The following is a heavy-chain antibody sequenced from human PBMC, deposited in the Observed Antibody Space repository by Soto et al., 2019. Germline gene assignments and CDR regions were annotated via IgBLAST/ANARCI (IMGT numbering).Heavy chain of an antibody. CDR3: ARGQVVAAQH. CDR1: GGSISSGGYS. D-gene: IGHD2-15*01. CDR2: IYHSGST. Sequence: SETLSLTCAVSGGSISSGGYSWSWIRQPPGKGLEWIGYIYHSGSTYYNPSLKSRVTISVDRSKNQFSLKLSSVTAADTAVYYCARGQVVAAQHWGEGSLVTVPS. V-gene: IGHV4-30-2*01. J-gene: IGHJ4*02.